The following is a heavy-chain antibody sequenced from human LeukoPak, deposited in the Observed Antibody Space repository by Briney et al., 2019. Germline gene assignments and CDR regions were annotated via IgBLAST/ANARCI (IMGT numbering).Heavy chain of an antibody. Sequence: PSETLSLTCTVSGGSISSSSYYWGWIRQPPGKGLEWIGSIYHSGSTYYNPSLKSRVTISVDTSKNQFSLKLSSVTAADTAVYYCARVKASSGWYRSPEDAFDIWGQGTMVTVSS. D-gene: IGHD6-19*01. CDR2: IYHSGST. CDR1: GGSISSSSYY. CDR3: ARVKASSGWYRSPEDAFDI. V-gene: IGHV4-39*07. J-gene: IGHJ3*02.